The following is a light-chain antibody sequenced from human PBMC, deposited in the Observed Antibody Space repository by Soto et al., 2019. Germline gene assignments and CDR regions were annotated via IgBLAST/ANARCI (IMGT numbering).Light chain of an antibody. J-gene: IGKJ2*01. CDR2: GAS. V-gene: IGKV3-15*01. CDR1: QSVRSN. Sequence: EIVMTQSPATLSVSPGEGATLSCRASQSVRSNLAWYQQKPGQAPRLLIYGASPRAPGIPARFSGSGSGTEFTLTISSLQSEDFAVDYCQDYDDWPYTFGQGPKLEIK. CDR3: QDYDDWPYT.